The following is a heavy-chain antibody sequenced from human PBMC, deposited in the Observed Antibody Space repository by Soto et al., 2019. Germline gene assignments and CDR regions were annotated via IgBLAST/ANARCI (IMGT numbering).Heavy chain of an antibody. D-gene: IGHD3-22*01. Sequence: ASVKVSCKASGYTFTSYAMHWVRQAPGQRLEWMGWINAGNGNTKYSQKFQGRLTITRDTSASTAYMELSSLRSEDTAAYYCARTAFYDSSGYYLYYYGMDVWGQGTTVTVSS. CDR3: ARTAFYDSSGYYLYYYGMDV. V-gene: IGHV1-3*01. CDR1: GYTFTSYA. J-gene: IGHJ6*02. CDR2: INAGNGNT.